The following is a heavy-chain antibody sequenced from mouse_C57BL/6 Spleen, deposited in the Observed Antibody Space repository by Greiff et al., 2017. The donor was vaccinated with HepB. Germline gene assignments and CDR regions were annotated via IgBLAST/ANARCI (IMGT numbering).Heavy chain of an antibody. CDR3: TRGGSNYPSWFAY. J-gene: IGHJ3*01. CDR2: ISSGGDYI. Sequence: KLGESGEWLVKRGVSRKLSCAASGFTFSSYAMSWVRQTPENRLEWVAYISSGGDYIYYADTVKGRFTISRDNARNTLYLQMSSLKSEDTAMYYCTRGGSNYPSWFAYWGQGTLVTVSA. CDR1: GFTFSSYA. D-gene: IGHD2-5*01. V-gene: IGHV5-9-1*02.